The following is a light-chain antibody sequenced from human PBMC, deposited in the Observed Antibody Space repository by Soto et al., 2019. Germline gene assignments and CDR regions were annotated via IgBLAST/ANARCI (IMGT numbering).Light chain of an antibody. V-gene: IGKV3-15*01. CDR1: QSVNSN. Sequence: ETVMTQSPATLSVSPFERATLSFRASQSVNSNLAWYQQKLGQAPRVLIFGASTRATGIPARFSGSGSGTEFSLTINSLQSEDFAVYYCQEYNTWPWTFGQGTKVDIK. CDR2: GAS. J-gene: IGKJ1*01. CDR3: QEYNTWPWT.